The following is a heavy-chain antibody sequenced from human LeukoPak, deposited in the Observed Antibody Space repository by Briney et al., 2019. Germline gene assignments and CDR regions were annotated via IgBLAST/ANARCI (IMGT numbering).Heavy chain of an antibody. Sequence: SETLSLTCTVSGGSISSGDYYWSWIRQPPGKGLEWIGYIYYSGSTYYNPSLKSRVTISVDTSKNQFSLKLSSVTAADTAVYHCAREYYYDSSGYHHDAFDIWGQGTMVTVSS. D-gene: IGHD3-22*01. CDR1: GGSISSGDYY. J-gene: IGHJ3*02. CDR2: IYYSGST. V-gene: IGHV4-30-4*01. CDR3: AREYYYDSSGYHHDAFDI.